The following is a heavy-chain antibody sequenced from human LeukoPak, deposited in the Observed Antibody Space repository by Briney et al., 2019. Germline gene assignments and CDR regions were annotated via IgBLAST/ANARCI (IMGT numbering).Heavy chain of an antibody. V-gene: IGHV4-39*07. Sequence: SETLSLTCTVSGGSISSSSYYWGWIRQPPGKGLGWIGSIYYSGSTYYNPSLKSRVTISVDTSKNQFSLKLSSVTAADTAVYYCARDYYDFWSGYYTDYYYYYYMDVWGKGTTVTVSS. J-gene: IGHJ6*03. CDR3: ARDYYDFWSGYYTDYYYYYYMDV. D-gene: IGHD3-3*01. CDR2: IYYSGST. CDR1: GGSISSSSYY.